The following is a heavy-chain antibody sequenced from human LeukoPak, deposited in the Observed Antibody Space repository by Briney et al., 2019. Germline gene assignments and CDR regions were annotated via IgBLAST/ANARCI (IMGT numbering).Heavy chain of an antibody. Sequence: GGSLRLSCTVSGFSVSAIYLSWVRQVPGKGLQWVSGIYSAGTSFHAESLEGRFTVSRENAKNTLYLQMNSLRAGDTAVYYCVREAVSSSWNNWYFDLWGRGTLVTVSS. CDR1: GFSVSAIY. J-gene: IGHJ2*01. CDR2: IYSAGTS. D-gene: IGHD6-13*01. CDR3: VREAVSSSWNNWYFDL. V-gene: IGHV3-66*01.